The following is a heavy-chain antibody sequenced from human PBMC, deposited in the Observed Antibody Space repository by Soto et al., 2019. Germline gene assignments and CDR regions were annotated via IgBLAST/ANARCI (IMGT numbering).Heavy chain of an antibody. CDR2: ISYDGSNK. J-gene: IGHJ4*02. V-gene: IGHV3-30*18. CDR3: AKMGYCSGGSCPG. D-gene: IGHD2-15*01. Sequence: GGSLRLSSAASGFTFSSYGMHWVRQAPGKGLEWVAVISYDGSNKYYADSVKGRFTISRDNSKNTLYLQMNSLRAEDTAVYYCAKMGYCSGGSCPGWGQGTLVTVSS. CDR1: GFTFSSYG.